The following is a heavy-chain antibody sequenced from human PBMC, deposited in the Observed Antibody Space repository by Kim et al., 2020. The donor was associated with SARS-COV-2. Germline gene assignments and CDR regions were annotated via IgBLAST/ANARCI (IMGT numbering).Heavy chain of an antibody. Sequence: GGSLRLSCAASGFTFSSYGMHWVRQAPGKGLEWVAVISYDGSNKYYADSVKGRFTISRDNSKNTLYLQMNSLRAEDTAVYYCAKDQGRGYYYDSSGCPDYWGQGTLVTVSS. CDR3: AKDQGRGYYYDSSGCPDY. CDR1: GFTFSSYG. CDR2: ISYDGSNK. D-gene: IGHD3-22*01. J-gene: IGHJ4*02. V-gene: IGHV3-30*18.